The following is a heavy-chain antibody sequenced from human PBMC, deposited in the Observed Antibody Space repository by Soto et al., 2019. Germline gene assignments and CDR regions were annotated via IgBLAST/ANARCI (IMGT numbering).Heavy chain of an antibody. Sequence: PSETLSLTCAVYGGSFSGDYSWTWIRQPPGKGLEWIGYIYHTGTTYYNMSLKSRVTISVDGSKNHFSLQLTSVTAADTAVYYCARSEATALDYWGQGTLVTVSS. V-gene: IGHV4-30-2*01. CDR1: GGSFSGDYS. J-gene: IGHJ4*02. CDR3: ARSEATALDY. CDR2: IYHTGTT.